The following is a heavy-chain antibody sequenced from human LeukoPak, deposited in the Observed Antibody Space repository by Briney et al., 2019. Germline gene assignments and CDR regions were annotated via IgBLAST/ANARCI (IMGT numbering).Heavy chain of an antibody. J-gene: IGHJ5*02. CDR3: ARGNWFDP. CDR2: IGTAGDT. CDR1: GFTFSSYD. V-gene: IGHV3-13*01. Sequence: SGGSLRLSCAASGFTFSSYDMHWVRQATGKRLEWVSAIGTAGDTYYPGSVKGRFTISRENAMNSLYLQMNSLRAGDTAVYYCARGNWFDPWGQGTLVTVSS.